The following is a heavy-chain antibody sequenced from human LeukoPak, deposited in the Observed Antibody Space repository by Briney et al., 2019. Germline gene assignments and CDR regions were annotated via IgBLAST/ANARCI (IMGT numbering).Heavy chain of an antibody. V-gene: IGHV3-7*01. CDR3: ARKILNAYDFWSGSSRYNWFDP. J-gene: IGHJ5*02. CDR2: IKQDGSEK. D-gene: IGHD3-3*01. Sequence: GGSLRLSCAASGFTFSSYWMSWVRQAPGKGLEWVANIKQDGSEKYYVDSVKGRFTISRDNAKSSLYLQMNSLRAEDTAVYYCARKILNAYDFWSGSSRYNWFDPWGQGTLVTVSS. CDR1: GFTFSSYW.